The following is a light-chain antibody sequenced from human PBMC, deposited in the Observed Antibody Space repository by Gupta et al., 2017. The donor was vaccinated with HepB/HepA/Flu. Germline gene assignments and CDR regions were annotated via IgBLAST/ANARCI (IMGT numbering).Light chain of an antibody. Sequence: SYDPPQPPSVSASAGQTASITCSGDKLGDKYVSWYQQKPGQSPVLVIYQDTKRPSGIPERFSGSNSGNTASLTISGTQAMDEADYYCQAWGTSNVVFGGGTKLTVL. J-gene: IGLJ3*02. CDR2: QDT. CDR1: KLGDKY. CDR3: QAWGTSNVV. V-gene: IGLV3-1*01.